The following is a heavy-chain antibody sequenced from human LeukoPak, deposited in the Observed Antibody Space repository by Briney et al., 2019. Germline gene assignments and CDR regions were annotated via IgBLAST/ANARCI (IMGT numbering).Heavy chain of an antibody. J-gene: IGHJ5*02. CDR1: GYTFTGYY. CDR3: ARDQVGVRGHNWFDP. CDR2: INPNSGGT. Sequence: ASVKVSCKASGYTFTGYYMHWVRQATGQGLEWMGWINPNSGGTNYAQKFQGWVTMTRDTSISTAYMELSRLRSDDTAVYYCARDQVGVRGHNWFDPWGQGTLVTVSS. D-gene: IGHD3-10*01. V-gene: IGHV1-2*04.